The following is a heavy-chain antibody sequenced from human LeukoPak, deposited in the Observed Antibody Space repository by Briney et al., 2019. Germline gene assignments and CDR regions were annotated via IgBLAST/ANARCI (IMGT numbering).Heavy chain of an antibody. CDR3: AKDLHRIVVVPAVTDY. CDR2: ISSSSSTI. Sequence: GGSLRLSCAASGFTFSSYSMNWVRQAPGKGLEWVSYISSSSSTIYYADSVKGRFTISRDNAKNSLYLQMNSLRAEDTAVYYCAKDLHRIVVVPAVTDYWGQGTLVTVSS. D-gene: IGHD2-2*01. V-gene: IGHV3-48*04. J-gene: IGHJ4*02. CDR1: GFTFSSYS.